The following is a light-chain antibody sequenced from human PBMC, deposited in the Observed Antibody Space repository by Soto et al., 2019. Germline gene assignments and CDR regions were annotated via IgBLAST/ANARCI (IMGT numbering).Light chain of an antibody. CDR3: QTWGTGLLV. CDR1: SGHSSYA. V-gene: IGLV4-69*01. Sequence: QPVLTQSPSASASLGASVKLTCTLSSGHSSYAIAWHQQQPEKGPRYLMKLNSDGSHSKGDGIPDRFSGSSSGAERYLTISSLQSEDGADYYCQTWGTGLLVFGGGTKVTVL. J-gene: IGLJ3*02. CDR2: LNSDGSH.